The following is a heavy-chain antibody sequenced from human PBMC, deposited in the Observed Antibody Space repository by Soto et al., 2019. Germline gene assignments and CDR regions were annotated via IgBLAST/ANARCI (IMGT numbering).Heavy chain of an antibody. V-gene: IGHV4-4*02. J-gene: IGHJ5*02. CDR3: ARENRNNWNGGGFGP. CDR2: IFHTGNT. Sequence: QLQLQESGPGLVKPSGTLSLTCAASGGSVSTSNWWGWVRQPPGRGLEWIGEIFHTGNTNYNPSLKSRVTISLDKSRNQCSLKLRSVTAADTAVYFCARENRNNWNGGGFGPWGQGTLVTVSS. CDR1: GGSVSTSNW. D-gene: IGHD1-1*01.